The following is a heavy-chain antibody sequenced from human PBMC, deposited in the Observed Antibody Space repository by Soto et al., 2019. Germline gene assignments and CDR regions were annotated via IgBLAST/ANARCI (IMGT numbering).Heavy chain of an antibody. J-gene: IGHJ3*02. CDR2: THHSGST. CDR1: GDSVSNHYW. CDR3: ARTYGSGSRGTLDI. Sequence: SETLSLTCAVSGDSVSNHYWWSWVRQSPGKGLEWIGETHHSGSTHYNPSLNSRVTISVDTPKNQLSLKLSSVTAADTAVYYCARTYGSGSRGTLDIWGQGTMVTVSS. V-gene: IGHV4-4*02. D-gene: IGHD3-10*01.